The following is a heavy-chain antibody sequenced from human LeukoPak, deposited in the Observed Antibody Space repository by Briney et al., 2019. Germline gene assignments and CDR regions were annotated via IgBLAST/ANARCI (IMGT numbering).Heavy chain of an antibody. CDR2: IYYSGST. Sequence: PSETLSLTCTVSGGSISRYYWSWIRQPPGKGLEWIGYIYYSGSTNYNPSLKSRVTISVDTSKNQFSLKLSSVTAADTAVYYCARRRSGIVGATGSFDYWGQGTLVTVSS. CDR1: GGSISRYY. CDR3: ARRRSGIVGATGSFDY. V-gene: IGHV4-59*08. J-gene: IGHJ4*02. D-gene: IGHD1-26*01.